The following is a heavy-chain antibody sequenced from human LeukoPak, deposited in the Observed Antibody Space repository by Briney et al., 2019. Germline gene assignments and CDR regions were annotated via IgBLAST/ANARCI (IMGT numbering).Heavy chain of an antibody. D-gene: IGHD3-22*01. V-gene: IGHV1-69*04. CDR3: ARRDYDSSGYHYYYGMDV. J-gene: IGHJ6*02. CDR2: IIPIYGIA. CDR1: GRTFSSYA. Sequence: ASVKVSCKASGRTFSSYAISWVRQAPGQGLEWMGKIIPIYGIANYAQKFQGRVTITADKSTSTAYMELSSLRSEDTAVYYCARRDYDSSGYHYYYGMDVWGQGTTVTVSS.